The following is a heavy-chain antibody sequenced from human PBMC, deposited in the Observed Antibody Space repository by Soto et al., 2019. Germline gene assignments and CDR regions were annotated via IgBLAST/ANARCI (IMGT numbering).Heavy chain of an antibody. D-gene: IGHD3-3*01. CDR2: ISYDGSNK. CDR1: EFTFSNYA. Sequence: GGSLRLSCAASEFTFSNYAMHWVRQAPGKGLEWVALISYDGSNKFYADSVKGRFTISRDNSKNTLFLQMNSLRADDTAVYYCARDHRHYDFWSGYYTGLDYYYGMDVWGQGTTVTVSS. V-gene: IGHV3-30-3*01. CDR3: ARDHRHYDFWSGYYTGLDYYYGMDV. J-gene: IGHJ6*02.